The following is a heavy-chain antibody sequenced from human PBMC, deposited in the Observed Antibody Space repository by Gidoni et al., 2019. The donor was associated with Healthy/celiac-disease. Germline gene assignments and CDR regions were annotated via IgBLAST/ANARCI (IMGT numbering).Heavy chain of an antibody. CDR3: ARDSVVTPRYFDL. J-gene: IGHJ2*01. V-gene: IGHV3-33*01. Sequence: QVQLVESGGGVVQPGRSLRLSCAASGFTFSSYGMHWVRQAPGKGLEWVAVIWYDGSNKYYADSVKGRFTISRDNSKNTLYLQMNSLRAEDTAVYYCARDSVVTPRYFDLWGRGTLVTVSS. CDR2: IWYDGSNK. CDR1: GFTFSSYG. D-gene: IGHD2-21*02.